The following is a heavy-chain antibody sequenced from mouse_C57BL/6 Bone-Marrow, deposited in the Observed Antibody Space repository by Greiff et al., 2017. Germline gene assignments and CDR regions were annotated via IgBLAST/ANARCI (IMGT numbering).Heavy chain of an antibody. CDR3: EIRGITAVVAYYAMDY. J-gene: IGHJ4*01. Sequence: QVQLQQPGAELVKPGASVKVSCKASGYTFTSYWMHWVKQRPGQGLEWIGRIHPSDSDTNYNQKFKGKATLTVDKSSSSAYMQLSSLTSVDSAVYYCEIRGITAVVAYYAMDYWGQGTSVTVSS. CDR1: GYTFTSYW. V-gene: IGHV1-74*01. D-gene: IGHD1-1*01. CDR2: IHPSDSDT.